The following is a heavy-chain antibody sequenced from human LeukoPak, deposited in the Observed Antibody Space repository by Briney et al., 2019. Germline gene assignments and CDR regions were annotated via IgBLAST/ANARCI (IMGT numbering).Heavy chain of an antibody. CDR1: GFTSSSYA. J-gene: IGHJ3*02. CDR3: ARDPPGDYDSSGYSVLHAFDI. CDR2: ISGSGGST. Sequence: PGGSLRLSCAASGFTSSSYAMSWVRQAPGKGLDWVSTISGSGGSTYYADSVKGRFTISRDNSKNTLYLQMNSLRAEDTAVYYCARDPPGDYDSSGYSVLHAFDIWGQGTMVTVSS. V-gene: IGHV3-23*01. D-gene: IGHD3-22*01.